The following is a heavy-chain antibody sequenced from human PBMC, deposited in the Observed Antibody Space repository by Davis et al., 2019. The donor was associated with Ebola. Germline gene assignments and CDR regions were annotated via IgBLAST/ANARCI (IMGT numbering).Heavy chain of an antibody. CDR2: ISYDGSNK. J-gene: IGHJ6*02. D-gene: IGHD3-10*01. V-gene: IGHV3-30-3*01. CDR3: ARVFGSGSYFTFPYYYGMDV. Sequence: GESLKISCAASGFTFDDYAMHWVRQAPGKGLEWVAVISYDGSNKYYADSVKGRFTISRDNSKNTLYLQMNSLRAEDTAVYYCARVFGSGSYFTFPYYYGMDVWGQGTTVTVSS. CDR1: GFTFDDYA.